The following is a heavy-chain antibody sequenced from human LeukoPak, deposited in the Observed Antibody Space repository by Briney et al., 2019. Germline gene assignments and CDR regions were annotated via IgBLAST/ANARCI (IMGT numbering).Heavy chain of an antibody. Sequence: PPGGSLRLSCSASGFSLSDYGMSWVRQAPGKGLEWVSYITMNSVRLYADSMKGRFTISRDNDKNSVYPQMNSLRDEDTAVYYCTRGRYQFLGPNDYWGQGSLVTVSS. J-gene: IGHJ4*02. CDR3: TRGRYQFLGPNDY. V-gene: IGHV3-48*02. D-gene: IGHD2-2*01. CDR1: GFSLSDYG. CDR2: ITMNSVR.